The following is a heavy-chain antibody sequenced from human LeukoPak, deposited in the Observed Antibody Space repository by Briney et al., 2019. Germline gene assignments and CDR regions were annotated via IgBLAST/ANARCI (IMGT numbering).Heavy chain of an antibody. D-gene: IGHD6-6*01. CDR1: GFTFSSYS. CDR3: ARVLGQLVDY. J-gene: IGHJ4*02. CDR2: ISSSGSYI. Sequence: GGSLRLSCAASGFTFSSYSMNWVRQAPGKGLEWVSSISSSGSYIYYADSVKGRFTISRDNAKNSLYLQMNSLRAEDTAVYYCARVLGQLVDYWGQGTLVTVSS. V-gene: IGHV3-21*01.